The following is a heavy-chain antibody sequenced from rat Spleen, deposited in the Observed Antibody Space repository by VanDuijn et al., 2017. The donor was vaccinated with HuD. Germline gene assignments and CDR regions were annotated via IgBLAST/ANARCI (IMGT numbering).Heavy chain of an antibody. CDR3: TRERVPGFAFYFDY. Sequence: QVQLKESGPGLVQPSQTLSLTCTVSGFSLTSYTVSWVRQPPGKGLEWIAAISSGGSTYYNSGLKSRLSISRDISTRQVFLKINSLQTEDTAIYFCTRERVPGFAFYFDYWGQGVMVTVSS. D-gene: IGHD1-4*01. CDR2: ISSGGST. CDR1: GFSLTSYT. V-gene: IGHV2-6*01. J-gene: IGHJ2*01.